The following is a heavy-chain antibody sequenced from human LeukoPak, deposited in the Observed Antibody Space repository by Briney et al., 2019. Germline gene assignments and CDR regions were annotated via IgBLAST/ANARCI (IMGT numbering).Heavy chain of an antibody. CDR3: ARPYCSSTSCSDYDAFDI. J-gene: IGHJ3*02. D-gene: IGHD2-2*01. CDR2: MNPNSGGT. CDR1: DYTFTSYD. Sequence: ASVKVSCKASDYTFTSYDINWVRQATGQGLEWMGWMNPNSGGTNYAQKFQGWVTMTRDTSISTAYMELSRLRSDDTAVYYCARPYCSSTSCSDYDAFDIWGQGTMVTVSS. V-gene: IGHV1-2*04.